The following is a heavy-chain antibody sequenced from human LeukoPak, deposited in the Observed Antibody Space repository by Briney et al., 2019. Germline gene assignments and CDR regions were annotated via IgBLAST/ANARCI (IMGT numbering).Heavy chain of an antibody. V-gene: IGHV4-61*02. CDR2: IYTSGST. D-gene: IGHD6-19*01. J-gene: IGHJ2*01. CDR3: ARYSGWDPWWYFDL. CDR1: GGSISSGSYY. Sequence: SQTLSLTCTVSGGSISSGSYYWSWIRQPAGKGLEWIGRIYTSGSTNYNPSLKSRVTISVDTSKNQFSLKLSSVTAADTAVYYCARYSGWDPWWYFDLWGRGTLVTVSS.